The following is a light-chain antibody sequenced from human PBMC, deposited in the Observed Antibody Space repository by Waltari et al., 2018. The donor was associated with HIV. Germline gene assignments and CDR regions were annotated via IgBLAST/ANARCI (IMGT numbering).Light chain of an antibody. CDR1: QVINNW. CDR3: QQYNSHSYT. V-gene: IGKV1-5*03. Sequence: DVQMTQSPSTLSASVGDRVALTCRASQVINNWLAWYQQKPGRPPKLLIYQTSSLESGVPVRFIGSGSGAEFTLTIDGLQPYDFATYFCQQYNSHSYTFGQGTRLDI. J-gene: IGKJ2*01. CDR2: QTS.